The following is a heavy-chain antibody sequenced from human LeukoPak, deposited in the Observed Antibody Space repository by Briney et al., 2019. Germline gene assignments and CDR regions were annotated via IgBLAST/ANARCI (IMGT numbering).Heavy chain of an antibody. V-gene: IGHV4-38-2*02. CDR1: GYSISSGYY. Sequence: SETLSLTCTVSGYSISSGYYWGWIRQPPGKGLEWIGSIYHSGSTYYNPSLKSRVTISVDTSKNQFSLKLSSVTAADTAVYYCARESPNLQYYYDSSGYLDYWGQGTLVTVSS. J-gene: IGHJ4*02. CDR2: IYHSGST. CDR3: ARESPNLQYYYDSSGYLDY. D-gene: IGHD3-22*01.